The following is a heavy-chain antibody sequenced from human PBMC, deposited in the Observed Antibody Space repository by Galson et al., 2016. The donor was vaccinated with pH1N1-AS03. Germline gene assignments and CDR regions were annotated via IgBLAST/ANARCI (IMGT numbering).Heavy chain of an antibody. J-gene: IGHJ6*02. Sequence: SLRLSCAASGFTFSRNDMHWVRQATGKGLEWVSIIAAAGPTHYADSVEGRCTIYREIPQNSLYLQMDSLRADDTAVYYCAVWGYISDTRGLDVWGQGTTVTVSS. D-gene: IGHD5-12*01. V-gene: IGHV3-13*01. CDR2: IAAAGPT. CDR1: GFTFSRND. CDR3: AVWGYISDTRGLDV.